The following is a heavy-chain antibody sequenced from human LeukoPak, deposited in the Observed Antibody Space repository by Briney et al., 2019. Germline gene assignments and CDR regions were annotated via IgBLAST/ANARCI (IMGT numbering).Heavy chain of an antibody. Sequence: PGGSLRLSCAASGFTFSSYSMNWVRRAPGKGLEWVSSISSSSSYIYYADSVKGRFTISRDNAKNSLYLQMNSLRAEDTAVYYCARDDPKNGDYPFDYWGQGTLVTVSS. CDR3: ARDDPKNGDYPFDY. J-gene: IGHJ4*02. CDR2: ISSSSSYI. V-gene: IGHV3-21*01. D-gene: IGHD4-17*01. CDR1: GFTFSSYS.